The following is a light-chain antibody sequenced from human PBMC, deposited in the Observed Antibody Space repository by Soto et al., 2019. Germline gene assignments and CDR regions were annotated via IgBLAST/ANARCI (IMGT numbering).Light chain of an antibody. CDR2: EAT. Sequence: QLVLIQPASVSGSPRQSITISCTGTSRDIGTYDLVSWYQQHPGKVPKLIIYEATKRPSGVSSRFSGSKSGTTASLTISGLQAEDEADYYCCSYAGYTTYVFGSGTKLTVL. V-gene: IGLV2-23*01. CDR1: SRDIGTYDL. CDR3: CSYAGYTTYV. J-gene: IGLJ1*01.